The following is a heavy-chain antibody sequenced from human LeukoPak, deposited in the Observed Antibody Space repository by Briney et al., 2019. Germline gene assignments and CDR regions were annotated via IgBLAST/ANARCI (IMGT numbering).Heavy chain of an antibody. CDR2: VDHTGST. Sequence: SETLSLTCTVSDDSITMYYWTWIRQPPGKGLEWIGYVDHTGSTKFNPSLNGRVSISRDTSKNFFSLKLSSVTAADTAVYYCARETSQKGAHYMDVWGKGTTVTISS. CDR1: DDSITMYY. D-gene: IGHD3-16*01. J-gene: IGHJ6*03. V-gene: IGHV4-59*01. CDR3: ARETSQKGAHYMDV.